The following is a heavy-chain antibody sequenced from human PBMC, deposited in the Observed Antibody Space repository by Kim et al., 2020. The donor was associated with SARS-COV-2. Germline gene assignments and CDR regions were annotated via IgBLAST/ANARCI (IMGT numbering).Heavy chain of an antibody. CDR3: ARATGIAAAGIGMDY. J-gene: IGHJ4*02. D-gene: IGHD6-13*01. V-gene: IGHV4-34*01. CDR1: GGSFSGYY. CDR2: INHSGST. Sequence: SETLSLTCAVYGGSFSGYYWSWIRQPPGKGLEWIGEINHSGSTNYNPSLKSRVTISVDTSKNQFSLKLSSVTAADTAVYYCARATGIAAAGIGMDYWGQGTLVTVSS.